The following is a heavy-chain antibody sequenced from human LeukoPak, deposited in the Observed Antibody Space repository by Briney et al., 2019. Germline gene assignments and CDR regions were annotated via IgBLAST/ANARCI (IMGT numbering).Heavy chain of an antibody. CDR2: ISGSGRNI. J-gene: IGHJ4*02. CDR3: ANPIYYLDDSGYTNPRDD. D-gene: IGHD3-22*01. V-gene: IGHV3-23*01. CDR1: GFTFSMYA. Sequence: QPGGSLRLSCAASGFTFSMYALSWIRQAPGKGLEWVSAISGSGRNIYYLDSVKGRFTISRDNSKNTLYLKMNSLRAEDTAIYYCANPIYYLDDSGYTNPRDDWGQGTLVTASS.